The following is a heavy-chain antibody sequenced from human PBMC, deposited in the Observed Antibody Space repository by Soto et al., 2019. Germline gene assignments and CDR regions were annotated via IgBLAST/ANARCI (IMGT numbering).Heavy chain of an antibody. J-gene: IGHJ5*02. CDR3: ARHEAHIAAAVHNWFDP. CDR1: GGSISSSSYY. V-gene: IGHV4-39*01. Sequence: SETLSLTCTASGGSISSSSYYWGWIRQPPLKGLVGIGSIYYSGSTYYNPSLKSRVTISVDTSKNQFSLKLSSVTAADTAVYYCARHEAHIAAAVHNWFDPWGQGTLVTVS. D-gene: IGHD6-13*01. CDR2: IYYSGST.